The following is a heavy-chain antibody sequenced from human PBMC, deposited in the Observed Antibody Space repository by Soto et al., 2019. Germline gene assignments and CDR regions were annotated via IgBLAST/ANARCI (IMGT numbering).Heavy chain of an antibody. V-gene: IGHV5-51*01. CDR3: ARHYCDSSYYYGMDV. CDR2: IYPGDSDT. CDR1: GYSFTSYW. D-gene: IGHD3-22*01. J-gene: IGHJ6*02. Sequence: PGESLKISCKGSGYSFTSYWIGWVRQMPGKGLEWMGIIYPGDSDTRYSPSFQGQVTISADKSISTAYLQWSSLKASDTAMYYCARHYCDSSYYYGMDVWGQGTTVTVSS.